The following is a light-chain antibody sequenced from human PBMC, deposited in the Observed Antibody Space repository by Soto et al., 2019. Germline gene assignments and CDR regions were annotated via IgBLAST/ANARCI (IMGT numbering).Light chain of an antibody. V-gene: IGLV2-14*01. CDR2: NVS. CDR3: NSYTSSTTPAV. J-gene: IGLJ2*01. CDR1: SSDVGGYDF. Sequence: QSALTQPASVSGSPGQSIAISCSETSSDVGGYDFVSWYQQHPGKAPKLIIYNVSNRPSGVSNRFSGSKSGNTASLTISGLQGEDEAVYYCNSYTSSTTPAVFGGGTKVTVL.